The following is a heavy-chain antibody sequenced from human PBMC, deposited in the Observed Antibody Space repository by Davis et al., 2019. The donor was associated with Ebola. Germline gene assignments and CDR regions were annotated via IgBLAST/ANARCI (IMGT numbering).Heavy chain of an antibody. CDR1: GFTFSSYA. V-gene: IGHV3-23*01. J-gene: IGHJ4*02. CDR3: TCIAARPDDDY. Sequence: GESLKISCAASGFTFSSYAMSWVRQAPGKGLEWVSAISGSGGSTYYADSVKGRFTISRDNSKNTLYLQMNSLKTEDTAVYYCTCIAARPDDDYWGQGTLVTVSS. D-gene: IGHD6-6*01. CDR2: ISGSGGST.